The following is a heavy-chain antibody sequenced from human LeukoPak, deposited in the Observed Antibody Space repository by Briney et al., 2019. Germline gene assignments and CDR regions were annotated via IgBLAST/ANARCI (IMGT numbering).Heavy chain of an antibody. J-gene: IGHJ4*02. Sequence: PGGSLRLSCAASGFTFSRYGMHWVRQAPGEGLEWVAFIRSDGNKENYADSVKGRFTISRDNSKNTLYVQMNGLRAEDKAVYYCAKDDPFFDYWGQGTLVTVSS. CDR1: GFTFSRYG. CDR3: AKDDPFFDY. V-gene: IGHV3-30*02. CDR2: IRSDGNKE.